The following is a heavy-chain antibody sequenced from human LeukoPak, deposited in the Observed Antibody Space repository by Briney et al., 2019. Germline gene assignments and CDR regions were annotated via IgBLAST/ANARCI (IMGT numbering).Heavy chain of an antibody. D-gene: IGHD3-16*01. Sequence: PSETLSLTCAVYGGSFSGYCWSWIRQPPGKGLEWIGEINHSGSTNYNPSLKSRVTISVDTSKNQFSLKLSSVTAADTAVYYCARGGPTYYFDYWGQGTLVTVSS. CDR3: ARGGPTYYFDY. CDR1: GGSFSGYC. CDR2: INHSGST. J-gene: IGHJ4*02. V-gene: IGHV4-34*01.